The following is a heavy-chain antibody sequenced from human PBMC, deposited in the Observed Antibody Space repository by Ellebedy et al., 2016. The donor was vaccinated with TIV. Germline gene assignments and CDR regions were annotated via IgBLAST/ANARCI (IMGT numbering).Heavy chain of an antibody. V-gene: IGHV3-23*01. J-gene: IGHJ4*02. CDR1: GFTFSSYA. CDR3: AKGRNSGYVISGDYFDY. CDR2: ISGSGGST. D-gene: IGHD5-12*01. Sequence: GESLKISCAASGFTFSSYAMSWVRQAPGKGLEWVSAISGSGGSTYYADSVKGRFTISRDNAKNSLYLQMNSLRAEDTALYYCAKGRNSGYVISGDYFDYWGQGTLVTVSS.